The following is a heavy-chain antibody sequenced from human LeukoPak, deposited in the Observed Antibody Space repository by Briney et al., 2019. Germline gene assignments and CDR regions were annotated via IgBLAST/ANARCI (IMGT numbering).Heavy chain of an antibody. CDR2: ITSSSATI. D-gene: IGHD3-10*01. Sequence: GGSLRLSCAASGFTFSSYSMSWVRQAPGKGLEWVSYITSSSATIYYADSVKGRFTISRDNSKNTLYLQMNSLRAEDTAVYYCARDTYYYGSGSYYSPYYYYYGMDVWGQGTTVTVSS. CDR1: GFTFSSYS. V-gene: IGHV3-48*01. CDR3: ARDTYYYGSGSYYSPYYYYYGMDV. J-gene: IGHJ6*02.